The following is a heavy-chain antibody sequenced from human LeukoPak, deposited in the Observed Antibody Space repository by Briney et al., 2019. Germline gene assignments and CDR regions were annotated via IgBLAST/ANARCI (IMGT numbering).Heavy chain of an antibody. CDR3: ARSDYCDY. CDR1: GFXFNAYW. Sequence: PGGSLRLSCAASGFXFNAYWMHWVRQAPGKGLVWVSRTNSDGTITTYADSVKGRFTISRDNAKNTLYLQVSSLRAEDTAVYYCARSDYCDYWGQGTLVTVSS. CDR2: TNSDGTIT. V-gene: IGHV3-74*01. J-gene: IGHJ4*02.